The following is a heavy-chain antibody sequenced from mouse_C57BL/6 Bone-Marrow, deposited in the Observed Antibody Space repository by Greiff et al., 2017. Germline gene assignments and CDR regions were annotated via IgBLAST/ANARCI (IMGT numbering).Heavy chain of an antibody. CDR2: IRNKANGYTT. V-gene: IGHV7-3*01. Sequence: EVKLMESGGGLVQPGGSLSLSCAASGFTFTDYYMSWVRQPPGKALEWLGFIRNKANGYTTEYSASVKGRFTISRDNSQSILYLQMNALRAEDSATYYCARYIPSYDYYAMDYWGQGTSVTVSS. CDR3: ARYIPSYDYYAMDY. D-gene: IGHD2-10*01. CDR1: GFTFTDYY. J-gene: IGHJ4*01.